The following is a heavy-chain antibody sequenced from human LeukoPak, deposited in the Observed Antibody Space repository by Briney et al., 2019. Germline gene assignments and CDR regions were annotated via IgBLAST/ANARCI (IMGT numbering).Heavy chain of an antibody. CDR1: GFTFSTYA. D-gene: IGHD3-22*01. J-gene: IGHJ3*01. Sequence: PGRSLRLSCAASGFTFSTYAMHWVCQAPGKGLEWVALIPDDGSNKQYADSVKGRFTISRDNSKNTLYLQMNSLRAEDTAVYYCARDGDYYDSSGSDAFDVWGQGTMVTVSS. CDR2: IPDDGSNK. V-gene: IGHV3-30*04. CDR3: ARDGDYYDSSGSDAFDV.